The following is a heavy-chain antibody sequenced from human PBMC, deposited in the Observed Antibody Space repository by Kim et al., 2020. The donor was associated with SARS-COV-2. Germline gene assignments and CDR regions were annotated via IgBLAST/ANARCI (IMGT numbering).Heavy chain of an antibody. Sequence: WYKEYALSVNSRISINPDTSTNQFSLQLKSLTPEDTAVYYCARARGYMDSWGQGTLVTVSS. CDR3: ARARGYMDS. CDR2: WYK. D-gene: IGHD6-6*01. J-gene: IGHJ4*02. V-gene: IGHV6-1*01.